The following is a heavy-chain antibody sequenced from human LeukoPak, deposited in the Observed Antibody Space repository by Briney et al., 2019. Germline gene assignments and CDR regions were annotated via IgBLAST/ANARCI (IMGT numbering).Heavy chain of an antibody. D-gene: IGHD5-18*01. CDR1: GFTFSTYS. CDR3: ASLISRGGYSYGPTHDY. CDR2: ISSSNSNI. Sequence: GGSLRLSCAASGFTFSTYSMNWVRQAPGKGLEWVSYISSSNSNIYYADSVKDRFTISRDNAKNSLYLLMNSLRAEDTAVYYCASLISRGGYSYGPTHDYWGQGTLVTVSS. V-gene: IGHV3-48*01. J-gene: IGHJ4*02.